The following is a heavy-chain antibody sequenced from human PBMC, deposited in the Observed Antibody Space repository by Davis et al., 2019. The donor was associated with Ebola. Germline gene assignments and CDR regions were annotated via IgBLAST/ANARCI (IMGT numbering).Heavy chain of an antibody. Sequence: ASVKVSCKASGYTFTGYYMHWVRQAPGQGLEWMGWINPNSGGTNYAQKFQGWVTMTRDTSISTAYMELSRLRSDDTAVYYCARVGDGYKTDAFDIWGQGTMVTVSS. CDR2: INPNSGGT. CDR3: ARVGDGYKTDAFDI. CDR1: GYTFTGYY. D-gene: IGHD5-24*01. V-gene: IGHV1-2*04. J-gene: IGHJ3*02.